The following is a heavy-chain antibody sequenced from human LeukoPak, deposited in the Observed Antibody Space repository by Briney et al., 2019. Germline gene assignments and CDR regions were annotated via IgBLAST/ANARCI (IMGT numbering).Heavy chain of an antibody. D-gene: IGHD4-17*01. CDR3: ARGRYYLDS. V-gene: IGHV3-30*04. CDR2: ISYDGSNK. Sequence: GGSLRLSCAASGFTFSSYAMHWVRQAPGKGLEWVAVISYDGSNKYYADSVKGRFTISRDNSKNTLYLQMNSLRAEDTAVYYCARGRYYLDSWGQGSLVTVSS. J-gene: IGHJ4*02. CDR1: GFTFSSYA.